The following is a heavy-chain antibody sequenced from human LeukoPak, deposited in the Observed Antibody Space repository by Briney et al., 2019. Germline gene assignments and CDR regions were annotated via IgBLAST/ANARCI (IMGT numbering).Heavy chain of an antibody. D-gene: IGHD5-12*01. CDR1: GGTFSSYA. Sequence: GASVKVSCKAFGGTFSSYAISWVRQAPGQGLEWMGGIIPIFGTANYAQKFQGRVTITADKSTSTAYMELSSLRSEDTAVYYCVVATYPFYFDYWGQGTLVTVSS. V-gene: IGHV1-69*06. CDR2: IIPIFGTA. CDR3: VVATYPFYFDY. J-gene: IGHJ4*02.